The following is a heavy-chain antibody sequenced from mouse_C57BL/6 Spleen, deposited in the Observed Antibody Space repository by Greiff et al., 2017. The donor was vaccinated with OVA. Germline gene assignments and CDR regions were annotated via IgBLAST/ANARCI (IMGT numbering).Heavy chain of an antibody. CDR3: AKEAHYYGSSYDV. CDR1: GYTFTSYW. D-gene: IGHD1-1*01. Sequence: QVQLQQPGAKLVRPGSSVKLSCKASGYTFTSYWMDWVKQRPGQGLEWIGNIYPSDSETHYNQKFKDKATLTVDKSSSTAYMQLSSLTSEDSAVYYCAKEAHYYGSSYDVWGTGTTVTVSS. CDR2: IYPSDSET. V-gene: IGHV1-61*01. J-gene: IGHJ1*03.